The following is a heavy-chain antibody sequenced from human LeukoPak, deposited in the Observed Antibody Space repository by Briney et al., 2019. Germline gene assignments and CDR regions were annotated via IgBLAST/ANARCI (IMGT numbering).Heavy chain of an antibody. CDR2: IYTSGST. D-gene: IGHD2-15*01. CDR1: GGSISSGSYY. Sequence: SETLSLTCTVSGGSISSGSYYWSWIRQPAGKGLEWIGRIYTSGSTNYNPSLKSRVTISVDTSKNQFSLKLSSVTAADTAVYYCARGFGVVVAAIDYWGQGTVVTVSS. J-gene: IGHJ4*02. CDR3: ARGFGVVVAAIDY. V-gene: IGHV4-61*02.